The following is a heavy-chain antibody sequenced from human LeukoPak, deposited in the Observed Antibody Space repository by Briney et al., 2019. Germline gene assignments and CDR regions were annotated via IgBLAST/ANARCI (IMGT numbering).Heavy chain of an antibody. V-gene: IGHV4-4*02. CDR1: GGTISSSNW. CDR3: ARASIVVTFPSAFDI. J-gene: IGHJ3*02. D-gene: IGHD3-22*01. Sequence: SGTLSLTCAVSGGTISSSNWWSWVRQPPGKGLVLIRYISYTGSTNYNPSLKSRVAISVDTSKNQFSLSLTSVTAADTAMYYCARASIVVTFPSAFDIWGQGTMVTVSS. CDR2: ISYTGST.